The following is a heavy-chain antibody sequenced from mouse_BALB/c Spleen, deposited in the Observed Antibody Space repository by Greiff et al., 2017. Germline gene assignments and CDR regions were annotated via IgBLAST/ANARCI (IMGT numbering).Heavy chain of an antibody. CDR2: ISYSGST. CDR3: ARDYGRRFAY. Sequence: EVMLVESGPGLVKPSQSLSLTCTVTGYSITSDYAWNWIRQFPGNKLEWMGYISYSGSTSYNPSLKSRISITRDTSKNQFFLQLNSVTTEDTATYYCARDYGRRFAYWGQGTLVTVSA. V-gene: IGHV3-2*02. CDR1: GYSITSDYA. J-gene: IGHJ3*01. D-gene: IGHD1-1*01.